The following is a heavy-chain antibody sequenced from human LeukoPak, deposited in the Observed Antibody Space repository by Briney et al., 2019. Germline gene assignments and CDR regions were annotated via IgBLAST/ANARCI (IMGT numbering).Heavy chain of an antibody. CDR1: GYSFTTYW. CDR3: ARHVFTSTNSPFFYMDV. Sequence: GESLKISCKGSGYSFTTYWIGWVRQLPGKGLEWMGIIYPGDSDTRYSPSFQGQVTISADKSISTAYLQWSSLKASDTAMYYCARHVFTSTNSPFFYMDVWGKGTTVTVSS. D-gene: IGHD4-23*01. CDR2: IYPGDSDT. J-gene: IGHJ6*03. V-gene: IGHV5-51*01.